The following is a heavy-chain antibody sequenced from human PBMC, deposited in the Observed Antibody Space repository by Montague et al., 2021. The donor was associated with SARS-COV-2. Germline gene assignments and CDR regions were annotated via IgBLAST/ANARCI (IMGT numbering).Heavy chain of an antibody. D-gene: IGHD2-21*02. J-gene: IGHJ4*02. CDR2: ISCNGGSK. CDR1: GFTFSSYA. V-gene: IGHV3-23*01. CDR3: AKAPYETAYVFDY. Sequence: SLRLSCAASGFTFSSYAMPWVRQAPGKGLEWVSSISCNGGSKYYADSVXGRFTISRDNSKNTLSLQMNSLRAEDTAVYYCAKAPYETAYVFDYWGQGTLVTVSS.